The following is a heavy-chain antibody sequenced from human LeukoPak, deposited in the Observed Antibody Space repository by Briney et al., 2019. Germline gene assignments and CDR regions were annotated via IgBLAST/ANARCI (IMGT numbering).Heavy chain of an antibody. Sequence: SVKVSCKASGGTFSSYAISWVRQAPGQGLEWMGGIVPIFGTANYAQKFQGRVTITTDESTSTAYMELSSLRSEDTAVYYCARGRGAGYCSGGSCYIGWFDPWGQGTLVTVSS. CDR1: GGTFSSYA. CDR3: ARGRGAGYCSGGSCYIGWFDP. V-gene: IGHV1-69*05. CDR2: IVPIFGTA. J-gene: IGHJ5*02. D-gene: IGHD2-15*01.